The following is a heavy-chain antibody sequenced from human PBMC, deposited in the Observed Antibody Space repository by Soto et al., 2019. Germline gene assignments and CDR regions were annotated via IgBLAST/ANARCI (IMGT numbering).Heavy chain of an antibody. J-gene: IGHJ4*02. Sequence: QVQLVESGGGLVKPGGSLRLSCAASGFTFSDHYMSWLRQAPGEGLEGVSYISSSGSTIYYAHSVKGRFTISRDNAKNSLYLQTNSLRAEDTAVDYCASPDAISFHYWGQGALVTVAS. CDR3: ASPDAISFHY. CDR1: GFTFSDHY. V-gene: IGHV3-11*01. CDR2: ISSSGSTI. D-gene: IGHD2-21*01.